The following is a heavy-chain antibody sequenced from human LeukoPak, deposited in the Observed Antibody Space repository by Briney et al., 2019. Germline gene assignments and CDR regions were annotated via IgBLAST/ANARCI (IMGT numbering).Heavy chain of an antibody. CDR1: GGSISSGDYY. CDR3: ARSRIVVVPAAMELNWFDP. D-gene: IGHD2-2*01. V-gene: IGHV4-30-4*08. Sequence: PSQTLPLTCTVSGGSISSGDYYWSWIRQPPGKGLEWIGYIYYSGSTYYNPSLKSRVTISVDTSKNQFSLKLSSVTAADTAVYYCARSRIVVVPAAMELNWFDPWGQGTLVTVSS. CDR2: IYYSGST. J-gene: IGHJ5*02.